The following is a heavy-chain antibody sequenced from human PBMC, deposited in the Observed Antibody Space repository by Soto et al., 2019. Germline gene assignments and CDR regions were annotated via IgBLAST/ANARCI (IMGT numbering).Heavy chain of an antibody. CDR3: AKDREPYSRRSWPYF. CDR1: GFTFSSYG. D-gene: IGHD6-13*01. V-gene: IGHV3-30*18. CDR2: TSFDGSNK. J-gene: IGHJ4*02. Sequence: AGGSLRLSCAASGFTFSSYGMHWVRQAPGKWLECVTVTSFDGSNKYYADSVKGRFTISRDNSKNTLFLQMNSLRAKDTAVYYCAKDREPYSRRSWPYFWGQGXLVTVYS.